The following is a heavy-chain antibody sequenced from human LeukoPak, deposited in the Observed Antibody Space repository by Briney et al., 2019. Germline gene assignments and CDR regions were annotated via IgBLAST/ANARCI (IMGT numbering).Heavy chain of an antibody. CDR3: ARALIAAAGTLDY. J-gene: IGHJ4*02. CDR2: IYHSGST. Sequence: PSETLSLTCAVSGYSISSGYYWGWIRQPPGKGLEWIGGIYHSGSTYYNPSLKSRVTISVDTSKNQFSLKLSSVTAADTAVYYCARALIAAAGTLDYWGQGTLVTVSS. CDR1: GYSISSGYY. D-gene: IGHD6-13*01. V-gene: IGHV4-38-2*01.